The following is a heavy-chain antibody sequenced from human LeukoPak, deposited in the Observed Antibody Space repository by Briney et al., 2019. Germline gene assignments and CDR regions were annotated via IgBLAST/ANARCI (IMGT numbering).Heavy chain of an antibody. D-gene: IGHD4-23*01. CDR1: GFTFGDYA. Sequence: PGRSLRLSCTASGFTFGDYAMSWVRQAPGKGLEWVGFIRSKAYGGTTEYAASVKGRFTISRDDSKSIAYLQMNSLKTEDTAVYYCTRELRWYFDYWGQGTLVTVSS. CDR3: TRELRWYFDY. J-gene: IGHJ4*02. V-gene: IGHV3-49*04. CDR2: IRSKAYGGTT.